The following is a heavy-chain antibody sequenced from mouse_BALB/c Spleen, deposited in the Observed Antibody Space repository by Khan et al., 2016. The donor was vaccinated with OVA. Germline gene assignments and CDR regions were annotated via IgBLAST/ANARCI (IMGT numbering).Heavy chain of an antibody. CDR3: SRVGPYHGNYGAWVAY. V-gene: IGHV1-4*01. CDR2: INPTNIYT. CDR1: GYTFTSYT. J-gene: IGHJ3*01. Sequence: QVQLQPSGAELARPGASVKMSCKASGYTFTSYTIHWVKQRPGQGLEWLGYINPTNIYTNYNQKFRDKATLTADKSSRTAYMQLSRLTSEDSAVYYGSRVGPYHGNYGAWVAYWGQGTLVTVSA. D-gene: IGHD2-10*01.